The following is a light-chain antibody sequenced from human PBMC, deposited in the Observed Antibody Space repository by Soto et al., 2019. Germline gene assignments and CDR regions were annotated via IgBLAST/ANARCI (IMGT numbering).Light chain of an antibody. CDR3: QQYNNWPPYT. CDR1: LSISSN. Sequence: DIAVTQSPATLSVSPGERATLSCRASLSISSNLAWYQQKPGQAPRLLIFGASTRATGIPARFSGSGSGTEFTLTISSLQSEDSAVYYCQQYNNWPPYTFGQGTKLEIK. CDR2: GAS. V-gene: IGKV3-15*01. J-gene: IGKJ2*01.